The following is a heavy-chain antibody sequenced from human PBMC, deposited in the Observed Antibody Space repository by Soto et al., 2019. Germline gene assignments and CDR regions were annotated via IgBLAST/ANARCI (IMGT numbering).Heavy chain of an antibody. CDR1: GFTFSSYA. V-gene: IGHV3-23*01. J-gene: IGHJ4*02. CDR2: ITGGGGT. D-gene: IGHD6-6*01. CDR3: AKNRLYSSSSPLDY. Sequence: GGSLRLSYAASGFTFSSYAMSWVRQAPGKGLEWVSTITGGGGTYYADSVKGRFTISRDNSKNTLYLQVSSLRAEDTAIYYCAKNRLYSSSSPLDYWGQGTLVTVSS.